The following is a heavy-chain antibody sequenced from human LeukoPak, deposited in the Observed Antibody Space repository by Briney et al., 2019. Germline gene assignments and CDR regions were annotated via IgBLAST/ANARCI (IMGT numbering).Heavy chain of an antibody. V-gene: IGHV3-23*01. CDR3: AKRVPYSSSSVYFDY. D-gene: IGHD6-6*01. CDR2: ISDDGRNT. CDR1: AFTFSTYG. J-gene: IGHJ4*02. Sequence: GGSLRLSCTASAFTFSTYGMNWVRQALGNGLEGVSSISDDGRNTYYTDSVKGRFTVSRDNSKNTLYLQMNSLRDEDTAVYYCAKRVPYSSSSVYFDYWGQGILVTVSS.